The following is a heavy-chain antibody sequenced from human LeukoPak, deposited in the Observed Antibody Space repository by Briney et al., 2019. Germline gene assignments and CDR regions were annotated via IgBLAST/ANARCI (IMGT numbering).Heavy chain of an antibody. CDR3: SRETASSSWY. CDR2: IYYSGST. J-gene: IGHJ4*02. V-gene: IGHV4-39*01. D-gene: IGHD6-13*01. CDR1: GGSISSSSYY. Sequence: SETLSLTCTVSGGSISSSSYYWAWIRQPPGEGLEWIGSIYYSGSTFYSPSLKSRVTISVDTSKNQFSLKLSSVTAADTAVYYCSRETASSSWYWGQGTLVTVSS.